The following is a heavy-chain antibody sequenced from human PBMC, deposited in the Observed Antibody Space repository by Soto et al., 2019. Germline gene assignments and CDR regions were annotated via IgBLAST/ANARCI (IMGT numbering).Heavy chain of an antibody. CDR1: GFSFSDAW. Sequence: EVQLVESGGGXXXXGGXXXXXXXASGFSFSDAWMSWVRQAPGKGLEWVGRIKSKVHGGTADYSAPVKGRFTISRDDSKNTMYLQMNSLKIEDTGVYYCTTEDGFAKMWGQGTLVTVSS. CDR2: IKSKVHGGTA. V-gene: IGHV3-15*01. D-gene: IGHD5-12*01. J-gene: IGHJ4*02. CDR3: TTEDGFAKM.